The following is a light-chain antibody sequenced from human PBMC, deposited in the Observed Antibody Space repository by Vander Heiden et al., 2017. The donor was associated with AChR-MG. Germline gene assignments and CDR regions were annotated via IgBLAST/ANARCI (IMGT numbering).Light chain of an antibody. V-gene: IGLV4-69*01. CDR3: QTWGTGIWV. J-gene: IGLJ3*02. CDR1: SAHSSYA. CDR2: LIRDGSH. Sequence: QLVLTQSPSASASLGASVKLTCTLSSAHSSYAIAWHQQQPEKGPRYLMVLIRDGSHSKGDGIPDCFSGPSSGDERSLTISSLQSEDESYYYCQTWGTGIWVFGGGTKLTVL.